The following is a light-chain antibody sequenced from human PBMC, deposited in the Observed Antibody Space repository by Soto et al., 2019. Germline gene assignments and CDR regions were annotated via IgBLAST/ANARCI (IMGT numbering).Light chain of an antibody. CDR2: DAS. CDR3: QHYNNWPLT. CDR1: QSVSSN. J-gene: IGKJ4*01. Sequence: EIVMTQSPSTLSASLGERTTLSCRASQSVSSNLAWYQQKPGKAPRLLVYDASTMASGIPTRFSGSDSGTESTPTISRQQSEYVAVYYYQHYNNWPLTFGGGTKVEIK. V-gene: IGKV3-15*01.